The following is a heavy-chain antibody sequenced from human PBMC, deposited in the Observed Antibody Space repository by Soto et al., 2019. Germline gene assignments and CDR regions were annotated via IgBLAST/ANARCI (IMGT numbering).Heavy chain of an antibody. Sequence: LSLTCTVSGGSISSGDYYWSWIRQPPGKGLEWIGYIYYSGSTYYNPSLKSRVTISVDTSKNQFSLKLSSVTAADTAVYYCARDHCSGGSCYGYYYYGMDVWGQGTTVTISS. D-gene: IGHD2-15*01. J-gene: IGHJ6*02. CDR3: ARDHCSGGSCYGYYYYGMDV. V-gene: IGHV4-30-4*01. CDR2: IYYSGST. CDR1: GGSISSGDYY.